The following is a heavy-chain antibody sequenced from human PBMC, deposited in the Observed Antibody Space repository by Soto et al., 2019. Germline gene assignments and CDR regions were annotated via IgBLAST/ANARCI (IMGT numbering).Heavy chain of an antibody. Sequence: PGGSLRLSSTASGFTFVDYAMHWVRQATGKGLEWVSGISWNSGSIGYADSVKGRFTISRDDSKNMVYLQMNSLKTEDTGIYYCTTDSYSTMIVVRFDYWGHGTLVTVSS. CDR1: GFTFVDYA. D-gene: IGHD3-22*01. CDR3: TTDSYSTMIVVRFDY. V-gene: IGHV3-9*01. CDR2: ISWNSGSI. J-gene: IGHJ4*01.